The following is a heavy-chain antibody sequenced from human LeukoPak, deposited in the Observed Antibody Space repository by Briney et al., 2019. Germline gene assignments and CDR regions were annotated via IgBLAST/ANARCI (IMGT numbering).Heavy chain of an antibody. J-gene: IGHJ3*02. CDR3: ARDHLRDGYNTDAFDI. Sequence: QPGGSLELSCAASGFTLSSNYLSWVRQAPGKGLEGGPVIYRVGSTYYADSVKGRFTISRDNSKNTVYLQMNSLRAEDTALYYCARDHLRDGYNTDAFDIWGHGTMVTVSS. CDR2: IYRVGST. D-gene: IGHD5-24*01. V-gene: IGHV3-66*01. CDR1: GFTLSSNY.